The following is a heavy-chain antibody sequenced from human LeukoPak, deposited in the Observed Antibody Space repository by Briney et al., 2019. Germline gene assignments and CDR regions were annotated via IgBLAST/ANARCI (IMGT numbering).Heavy chain of an antibody. J-gene: IGHJ6*02. D-gene: IGHD6-13*01. CDR2: IYTSGST. Sequence: SETLSLTCTVSGGSISSYYWSWIRQPAGKGLEWIGRIYTSGSTNYNPSLESRVTMSVDTSKNQFSLKLSSVTAADTAVYYCARDPLGAAAGYYYYGMDVWGQGTTVTVSS. CDR3: ARDPLGAAAGYYYYGMDV. V-gene: IGHV4-4*07. CDR1: GGSISSYY.